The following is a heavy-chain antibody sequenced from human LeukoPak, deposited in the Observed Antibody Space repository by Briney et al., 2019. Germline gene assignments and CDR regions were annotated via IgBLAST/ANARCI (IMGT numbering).Heavy chain of an antibody. CDR2: INDSGSV. D-gene: IGHD2-15*01. CDR3: ARRLVDSGASQVSDD. V-gene: IGHV4-34*01. Sequence: SETLSLPCSGYSGSFIGYYWSWIRQPPGKGLEWIGEINDSGSVNCNPSLKNRVTLSVDTSKNQFSLRLSSVAAADTAVYYCARRLVDSGASQVSDDWGERPLVTVSS. CDR1: SGSFIGYY. J-gene: IGHJ4*02.